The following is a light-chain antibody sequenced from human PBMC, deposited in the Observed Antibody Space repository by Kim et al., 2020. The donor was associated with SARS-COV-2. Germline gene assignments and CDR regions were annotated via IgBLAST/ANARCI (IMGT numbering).Light chain of an antibody. CDR1: KLGDKY. CDR3: QAWDSSIVV. V-gene: IGLV3-1*01. Sequence: SYELTQPPSVSVSPGQTASITCSGDKLGDKYACWYQQKPGQSPVLVIYQDSKRPSGIPERFSGSNSGNTATQTISGTQAVDEADYYCQAWDSSIVV. J-gene: IGLJ2*01. CDR2: QDS.